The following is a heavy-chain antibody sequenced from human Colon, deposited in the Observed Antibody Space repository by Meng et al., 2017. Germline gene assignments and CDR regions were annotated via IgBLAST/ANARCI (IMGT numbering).Heavy chain of an antibody. CDR2: ISSSSDYS. CDR1: GFTFSRYE. D-gene: IGHD1-1*01. Sequence: GESLKISCAASGFTFSRYEMNWVRQTPGTGLEWISYISSSSDYSNYADSVKGRFTISRDNAKNSLYLQMNSLRGEDTAVYYCARDEGSGTSAEESGFDYWGQGTAVTVSS. CDR3: ARDEGSGTSAEESGFDY. V-gene: IGHV3-48*03. J-gene: IGHJ4*02.